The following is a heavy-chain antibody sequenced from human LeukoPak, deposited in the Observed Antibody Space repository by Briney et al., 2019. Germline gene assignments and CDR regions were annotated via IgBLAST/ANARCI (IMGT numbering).Heavy chain of an antibody. Sequence: SETLSLTCAVYGGPFSGYYWSWIRQPPGKGLEWIGEINHSGSTNYNPSLKSRVTISVDTSKNQFSLKLSSVTAADTAVYYCARVGSGYYWYYFDYWGQGTLVTVSS. J-gene: IGHJ4*02. CDR1: GGPFSGYY. V-gene: IGHV4-34*01. D-gene: IGHD3-22*01. CDR2: INHSGST. CDR3: ARVGSGYYWYYFDY.